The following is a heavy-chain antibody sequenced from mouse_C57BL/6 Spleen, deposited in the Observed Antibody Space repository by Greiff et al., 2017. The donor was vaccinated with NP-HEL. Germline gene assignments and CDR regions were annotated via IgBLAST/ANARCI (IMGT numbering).Heavy chain of an antibody. J-gene: IGHJ4*01. CDR1: GYTFTDYY. CDR3: ARYGVVASMDY. CDR2: INPNNGGT. Sequence: EVQLQQSGPELVKPGASVKISCKASGYTFTDYYMNWVKQSHGKSLEWIGDINPNNGGTSYNQKFKGKATLTVDKSSSTAYMELRSLTSEDSAVYYCARYGVVASMDYWGQGTSVTVSS. D-gene: IGHD1-1*01. V-gene: IGHV1-26*01.